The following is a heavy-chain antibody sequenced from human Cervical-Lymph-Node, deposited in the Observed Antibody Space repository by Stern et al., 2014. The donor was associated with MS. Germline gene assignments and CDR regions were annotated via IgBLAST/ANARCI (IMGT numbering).Heavy chain of an antibody. CDR3: ARGGIFDP. V-gene: IGHV4-34*01. CDR1: GGSFSGYY. D-gene: IGHD2-15*01. Sequence: QVQLQQWGTGLLRPSETLSLTCAVSGGSFSGYYWTWIRQPPGKGLEWIGEINHSGSSRYKPSLKSRITISVDMSKRQFSLKLSTVTAADTAVYYCARGGIFDPWGQGTLVTVSS. CDR2: INHSGSS. J-gene: IGHJ5*02.